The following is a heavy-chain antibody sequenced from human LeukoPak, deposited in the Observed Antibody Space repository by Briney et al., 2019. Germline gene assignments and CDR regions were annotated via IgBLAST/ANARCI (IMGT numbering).Heavy chain of an antibody. CDR1: GFIFSHHG. CDR3: AKFAPRVGFDY. CDR2: IRADAVTT. J-gene: IGHJ4*02. Sequence: GGTLRLSCATSGFIFSHHGMNWVRQAPGKGLEWVSGIRADAVTTYYADSVKGRFIISRDNSKNTVYLQMNSLRAEDTAVYYCAKFAPRVGFDYWGQGTLVTVSS. V-gene: IGHV3-23*01.